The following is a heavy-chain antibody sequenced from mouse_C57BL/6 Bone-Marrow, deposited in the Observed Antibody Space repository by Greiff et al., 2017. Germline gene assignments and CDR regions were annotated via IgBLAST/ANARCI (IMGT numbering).Heavy chain of an antibody. CDR1: GFTFSDYG. Sequence: EVKLVESGGGLVKPGGSLKLSCAASGFTFSDYGMHWVRQAPEKGLEWVAYISSGSSTIYYADKVKGRVTISRDNAKNTLFLQMTSLRSEDTAMYYCARDYSFGSSPFAYWGQGTLVTVSA. CDR3: ARDYSFGSSPFAY. D-gene: IGHD1-1*01. CDR2: ISSGSSTI. V-gene: IGHV5-17*01. J-gene: IGHJ3*01.